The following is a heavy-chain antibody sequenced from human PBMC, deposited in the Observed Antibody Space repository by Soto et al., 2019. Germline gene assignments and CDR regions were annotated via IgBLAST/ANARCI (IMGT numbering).Heavy chain of an antibody. CDR3: AKDYGDYNFNYGMDV. D-gene: IGHD4-17*01. CDR1: GFRFSANA. J-gene: IGHJ6*02. V-gene: IGHV3-30*18. CDR2: ISYEGSNR. Sequence: GSLRLSCAASGFRFSANAMHWVRQAPGKGLEWVAVISYEGSNRFYADSVKGRFTVSRDNSKNMVYLQMNSLRGEDTAVFYCAKDYGDYNFNYGMDVWGQGTTVTVSS.